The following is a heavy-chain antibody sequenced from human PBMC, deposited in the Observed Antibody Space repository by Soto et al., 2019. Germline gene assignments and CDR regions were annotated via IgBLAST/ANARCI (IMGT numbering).Heavy chain of an antibody. Sequence: ASVKVSCKASGYTFTNYGFSWVRQAPGQGLEWMGWISGYNGNTNYAKRLQGRVTMTTDTSTSTAYMELKSLRYDDTAVYYCAREGQLGYWGQGTPVTVSS. J-gene: IGHJ4*02. CDR2: ISGYNGNT. CDR3: AREGQLGY. V-gene: IGHV1-18*01. D-gene: IGHD6-6*01. CDR1: GYTFTNYG.